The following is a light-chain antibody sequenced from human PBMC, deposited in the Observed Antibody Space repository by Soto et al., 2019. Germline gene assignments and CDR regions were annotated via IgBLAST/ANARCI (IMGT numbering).Light chain of an antibody. J-gene: IGKJ2*01. Sequence: DVVMTQSPLSLPVTLGQPASISCRSSQSLVHSDGNTYLNWFHQRPGQSPRRLIYKVSNRDSGVPERFRGSGSKTNFTMKTSGGENEVVGVYYCRKVTNWPPYNFGKGTRLEIK. CDR1: QSLVHSDGNTY. CDR3: RKVTNWPPYN. V-gene: IGKV2-30*02. CDR2: KVS.